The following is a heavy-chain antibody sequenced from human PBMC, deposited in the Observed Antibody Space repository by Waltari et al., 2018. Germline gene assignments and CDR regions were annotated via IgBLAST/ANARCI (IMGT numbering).Heavy chain of an antibody. CDR3: ARDPTVTARGPFDY. CDR2: IIPIFGTA. J-gene: IGHJ4*02. V-gene: IGHV1-69*06. D-gene: IGHD4-17*01. CDR1: GGTFSSYA. Sequence: VQLVESGGGLVQPGSSVKVSCKASGGTFSSYAISWVRQAPGQGLEWMGRIIPIFGTANYAQKFQGRVTITADKSTSTAYMELSSLRSEDTAVYYCARDPTVTARGPFDYWGQGTLVTVSS.